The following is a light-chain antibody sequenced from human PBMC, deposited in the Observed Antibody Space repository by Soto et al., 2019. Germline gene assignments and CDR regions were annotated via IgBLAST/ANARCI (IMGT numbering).Light chain of an antibody. V-gene: IGKV3-11*01. CDR1: QSVSSY. J-gene: IGKJ5*01. Sequence: GERAPLSCMASQSVSSYLAWYQQKPGQAPRLLIYDASNRATGIPARFSGSGSGTDFTLTISSLEPEDFAVYYCQQRSNWPSITFGQGTRLEIK. CDR3: QQRSNWPSIT. CDR2: DAS.